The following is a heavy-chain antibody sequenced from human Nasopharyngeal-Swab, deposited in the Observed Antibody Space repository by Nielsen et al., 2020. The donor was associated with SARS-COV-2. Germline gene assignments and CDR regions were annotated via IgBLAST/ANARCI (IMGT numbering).Heavy chain of an antibody. CDR1: GDSISRYY. CDR3: ARQGALYCSGGSCYLSHYYYYGMDV. V-gene: IGHV4-59*08. Sequence: SETLSLTCTVSGDSISRYYWSWFRQPPGKGLAWIGYIYYTGSTNSNPSLKSRVTISIDTSKNQFSLKLSSVTAADTAVYYCARQGALYCSGGSCYLSHYYYYGMDVWGQGTTVTVSS. J-gene: IGHJ6*02. D-gene: IGHD2-15*01. CDR2: IYYTGST.